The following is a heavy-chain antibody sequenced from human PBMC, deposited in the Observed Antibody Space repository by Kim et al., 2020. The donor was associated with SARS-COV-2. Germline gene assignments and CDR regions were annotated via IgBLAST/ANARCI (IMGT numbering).Heavy chain of an antibody. Sequence: GGSLRLSCAASGFTFSSYAMHWVRQAPGKGLEWVAVISYDGSNKYYADSVKGRFTISRDNSKNTLYLQMNSLRAEDTAVYYCARGRGGGYYYGMDVWGPG. J-gene: IGHJ6*02. CDR3: ARGRGGGYYYGMDV. V-gene: IGHV3-30-3*01. CDR1: GFTFSSYA. CDR2: ISYDGSNK. D-gene: IGHD3-3*01.